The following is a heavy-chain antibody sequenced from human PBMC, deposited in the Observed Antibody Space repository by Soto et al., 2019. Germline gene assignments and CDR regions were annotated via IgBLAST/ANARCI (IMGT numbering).Heavy chain of an antibody. CDR3: AIGHWLGK. D-gene: IGHD6-19*01. J-gene: IGHJ4*02. CDR2: IKQDGNEK. CDR1: GFTFSDYL. Sequence: EVQLVDSGGALVQPGECLRLSCAASGFTFSDYLMTWVRQAPGKGLEWVATIKQDGNEKYYVDSVNGRFTISRDNAKNSLYLQLNALRAEDTAVYYRAIGHWLGKWGQGTLVTVSS. V-gene: IGHV3-7*01.